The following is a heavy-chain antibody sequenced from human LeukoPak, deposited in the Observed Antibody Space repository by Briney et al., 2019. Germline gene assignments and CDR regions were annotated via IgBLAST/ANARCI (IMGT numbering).Heavy chain of an antibody. J-gene: IGHJ4*02. D-gene: IGHD4-17*01. Sequence: GGSLRLSCVTSGFSFSSFWMNWVRQAPGKGLEWVANIKEDGSEKYYVDSVKGRFTISRDNAKNSLYLQMNSLRAEDTAVYYCARDFGYGDYVVDYWGQGTLVTVSS. CDR3: ARDFGYGDYVVDY. V-gene: IGHV3-7*01. CDR1: GFSFSSFW. CDR2: IKEDGSEK.